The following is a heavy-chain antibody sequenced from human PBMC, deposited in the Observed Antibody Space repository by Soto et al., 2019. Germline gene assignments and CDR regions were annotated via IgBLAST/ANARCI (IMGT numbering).Heavy chain of an antibody. D-gene: IGHD3-22*01. J-gene: IGHJ4*02. CDR1: GGTFSSYA. V-gene: IGHV1-69*13. CDR3: ARAAEGYYYDSSGYPIGYFDY. Sequence: SVKVSCKASGGTFSSYAISWVRQAPGQGLEWMGGIIPIFGTANYAQKFQGRVTITADESTSTAYMGLSRLRSEDTAVYYCARAAEGYYYDSSGYPIGYFDYWGQGTLVTVSS. CDR2: IIPIFGTA.